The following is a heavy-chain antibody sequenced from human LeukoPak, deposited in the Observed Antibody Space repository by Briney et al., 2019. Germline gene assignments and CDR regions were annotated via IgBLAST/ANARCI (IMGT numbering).Heavy chain of an antibody. J-gene: IGHJ3*02. Sequence: GGSLRISCAASGFTFNDYYMSWIRQALGKGLEWVSYISSSGSTIYYADSVKGRFTISRDNAKNSLYLQMNSLRAEDTAVYYCARSEYSSSSDAFDIWGQGTMVTVSS. CDR2: ISSSGSTI. D-gene: IGHD6-6*01. CDR3: ARSEYSSSSDAFDI. V-gene: IGHV3-11*01. CDR1: GFTFNDYY.